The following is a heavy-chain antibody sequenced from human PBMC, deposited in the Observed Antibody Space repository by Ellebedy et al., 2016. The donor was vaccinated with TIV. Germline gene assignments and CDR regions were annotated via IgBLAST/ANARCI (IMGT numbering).Heavy chain of an antibody. Sequence: GESLKISCAASGFRFAGHAMSWVRQAQGKGLEWVSSITGSGDKTYYRNSVRGRFTISRDNSRDTLYLDMKTLKGEDTALYSCARSAGDSSGWFVSWGQGTVVIVSS. CDR2: ITGSGDKT. D-gene: IGHD3-22*01. CDR3: ARSAGDSSGWFVS. V-gene: IGHV3-23*01. J-gene: IGHJ5*01. CDR1: GFRFAGHA.